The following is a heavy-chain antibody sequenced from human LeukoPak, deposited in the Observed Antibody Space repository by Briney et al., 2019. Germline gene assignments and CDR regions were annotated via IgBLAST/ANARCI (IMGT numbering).Heavy chain of an antibody. V-gene: IGHV3-30*02. CDR2: IRKDESDK. Sequence: PGGSLRLSCAESGFNFSNYGMDWVRQAPGKGLEWVAFIRKDESDKYYADSVKGRFTISRDNSKDTLYLQMSSLRVEDAAVYYCTKGLSVMVFGVAPPHQWGQGTRVTVSS. CDR3: TKGLSVMVFGVAPPHQ. CDR1: GFNFSNYG. J-gene: IGHJ1*01. D-gene: IGHD3/OR15-3a*01.